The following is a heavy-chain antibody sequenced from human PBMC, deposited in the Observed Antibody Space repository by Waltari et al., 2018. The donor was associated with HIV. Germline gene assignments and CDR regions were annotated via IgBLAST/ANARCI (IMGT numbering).Heavy chain of an antibody. CDR1: GFPPNTAW. CDR2: IKSEDDGGTT. Sequence: EVQLVESGGGLVKPGESLRLSCAASGFPPNTAWMSWVRQAPGKGLEWVGRIKSEDDGGTTDYAAPVKGRFTISRDDSKNALYLQMTSLKPEDTALYYCTSTGGGITDYWGQGTLVTVSS. CDR3: TSTGGGITDY. J-gene: IGHJ4*02. V-gene: IGHV3-15*01. D-gene: IGHD2-15*01.